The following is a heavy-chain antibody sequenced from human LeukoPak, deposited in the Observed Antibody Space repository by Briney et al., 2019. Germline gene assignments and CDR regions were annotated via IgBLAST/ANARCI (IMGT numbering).Heavy chain of an antibody. CDR1: GGTFSSYA. Sequence: SVKVSCKASGGTFSSYAISWVRQAPGQGLEWMGRIIPIFGTANYAQKFQGRVSITTDESTSTAYMELSSLRSEDTAVYYCAREIAAAGRIDYWGQGTLVTVSS. CDR2: IIPIFGTA. J-gene: IGHJ4*02. V-gene: IGHV1-69*05. CDR3: AREIAAAGRIDY. D-gene: IGHD6-13*01.